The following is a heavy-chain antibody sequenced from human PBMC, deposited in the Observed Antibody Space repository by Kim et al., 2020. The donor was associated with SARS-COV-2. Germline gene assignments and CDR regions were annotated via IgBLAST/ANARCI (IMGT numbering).Heavy chain of an antibody. D-gene: IGHD3-22*01. CDR2: IYYSGST. CDR1: GGSISSYY. CDR3: ARALDDSSGLFRPYWYFDL. Sequence: SETLSLTCTVSGGSISSYYWSWIRQPPGKGLEWIGYIYYSGSTNYNPSLKSRVTISVDTSKNQFSLKLSSVTAADTAVYYCARALDDSSGLFRPYWYFDLWGRGTLVTVSS. V-gene: IGHV4-59*13. J-gene: IGHJ2*01.